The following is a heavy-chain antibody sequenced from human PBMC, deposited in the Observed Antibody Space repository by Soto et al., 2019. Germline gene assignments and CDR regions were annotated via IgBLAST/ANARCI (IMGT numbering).Heavy chain of an antibody. D-gene: IGHD6-19*01. J-gene: IGHJ4*02. V-gene: IGHV1-18*01. CDR2: ISTYKGNT. Sequence: SVKVSCKASGYTFTSNGISWLRQAPGQGLEWMGWISTYKGNTNYAQKFQGRVTLTTDTSTSTAYMELRSLRSDDTAVYYCARTIAVAGFLYYFDYWGQGTLVTVSS. CDR3: ARTIAVAGFLYYFDY. CDR1: GYTFTSNG.